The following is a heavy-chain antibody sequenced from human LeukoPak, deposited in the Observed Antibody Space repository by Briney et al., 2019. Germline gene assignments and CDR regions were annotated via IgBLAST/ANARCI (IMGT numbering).Heavy chain of an antibody. CDR2: ISYDGSNK. CDR1: GFTFSSYA. D-gene: IGHD2-21*02. J-gene: IGHJ4*02. CDR3: AREGCGGDCYNLYYFDY. V-gene: IGHV3-30-3*01. Sequence: PGGSLRLSCAASGFTFSSYAMHWVRQAPGKGLEWVAVISYDGSNKYYADSVKGRFTISRDNSKNTLYLQMNSLRAEDTAVYYCAREGCGGDCYNLYYFDYWGQGTLVTVSS.